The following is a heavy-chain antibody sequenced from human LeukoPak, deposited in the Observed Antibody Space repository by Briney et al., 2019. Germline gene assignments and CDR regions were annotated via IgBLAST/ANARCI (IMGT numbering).Heavy chain of an antibody. Sequence: GGSLRLSCAASGFTFSSYWMSWVRQAPGKGLEWVANINQGGSVKYYVDSVKGRFTIYRDDAKSSLYVQMNSLRDEDTAVYYCARFGYSGWNLEYWGQGTLVTVSS. CDR2: INQGGSVK. J-gene: IGHJ4*02. CDR1: GFTFSSYW. CDR3: ARFGYSGWNLEY. D-gene: IGHD5-12*01. V-gene: IGHV3-7*01.